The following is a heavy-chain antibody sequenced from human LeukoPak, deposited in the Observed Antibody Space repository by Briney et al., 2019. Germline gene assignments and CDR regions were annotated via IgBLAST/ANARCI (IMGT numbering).Heavy chain of an antibody. D-gene: IGHD2-2*01. CDR3: ASADCSSITCPLLD. J-gene: IGHJ4*02. CDR1: GYTFSDYY. V-gene: IGHV1-2*02. Sequence: ASVKVSCKASGYTFSDYYMNWVRQAPGQGLEWIGWINPNSGGTNYAQKFQGRVTMTWDTSISTAFMELRRLRFDDTAVYYCASADCSSITCPLLDWGQGTLVTVSS. CDR2: INPNSGGT.